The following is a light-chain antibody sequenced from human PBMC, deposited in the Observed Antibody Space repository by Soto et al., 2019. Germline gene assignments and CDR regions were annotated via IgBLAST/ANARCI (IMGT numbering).Light chain of an antibody. CDR3: QQYNNCPYT. CDR2: GAS. Sequence: EIVMTQSPATLAVSPGERAALSCRASQSVSSNFAWYQQKPGQAPRLLMYGASSRATGTPVRFSGSGSGTEFTLTISSPQSEDFAVYYCQQYNNCPYTFGLGTKLEMK. J-gene: IGKJ2*01. V-gene: IGKV3-15*01. CDR1: QSVSSN.